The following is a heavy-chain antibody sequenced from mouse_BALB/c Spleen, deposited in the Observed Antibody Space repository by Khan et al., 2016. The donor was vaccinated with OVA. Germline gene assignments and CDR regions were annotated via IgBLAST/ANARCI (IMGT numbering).Heavy chain of an antibody. CDR3: ARQPYYHYNVMDY. Sequence: VQLQESGPGLVAPSPSLSITCTISGFSLTDYGVHWVRQPPGKGLEWLVLMWGDGTTSYNSALKSRLTISKDNSKSQVFLKMNSLQTDDTAMYFCARQPYYHYNVMDYWGQGSSVTVSS. J-gene: IGHJ4*01. CDR1: GFSLTDYG. D-gene: IGHD2-10*01. V-gene: IGHV2-6-1*01. CDR2: MWGDGTT.